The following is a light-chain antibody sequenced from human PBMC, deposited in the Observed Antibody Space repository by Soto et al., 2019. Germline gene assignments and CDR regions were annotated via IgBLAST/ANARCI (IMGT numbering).Light chain of an antibody. CDR1: QSVSSSS. V-gene: IGKV3-20*01. CDR2: GAS. J-gene: IGKJ2*01. CDR3: QQYGSSPYT. Sequence: XXPGERATLSCRASQSVSSSSLAWYQQKPGQAPRLLIYGASSRATGIPDRFSGSGSGTDFTLTISRLEPEEFAVFYCQQYGSSPYTFGQGNKLEIK.